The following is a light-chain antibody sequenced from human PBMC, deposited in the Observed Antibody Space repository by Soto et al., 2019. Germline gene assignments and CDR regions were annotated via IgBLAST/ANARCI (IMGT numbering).Light chain of an antibody. Sequence: QSVLTQPPSPSGTPGQRVSFSCSGYSSSKGTNFVYWNQQLPGTAPKVLIHSNNQRPSGVPDRFSGSKSGTSASLAISGLRSEDEADYYCAAWDDNLSTYVFGSGTKLTVL. CDR2: SNN. CDR3: AAWDDNLSTYV. V-gene: IGLV1-47*02. J-gene: IGLJ1*01. CDR1: SSSKGTNF.